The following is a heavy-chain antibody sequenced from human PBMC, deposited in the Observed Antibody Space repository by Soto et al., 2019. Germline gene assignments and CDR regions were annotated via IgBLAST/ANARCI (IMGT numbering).Heavy chain of an antibody. CDR1: GYTFTSYA. CDR3: ARDPSYYGMDV. CDR2: INAGNGNT. Sequence: GASVKVSCKASGYTFTSYAMHWVRQAPGQRLEWMGWINAGNGNTKYSQKFQGRVTITRVTSASTAYMELSSLRSEDTAVYYCARDPSYYGMDVWGQGTTVTVSS. J-gene: IGHJ6*02. V-gene: IGHV1-3*01.